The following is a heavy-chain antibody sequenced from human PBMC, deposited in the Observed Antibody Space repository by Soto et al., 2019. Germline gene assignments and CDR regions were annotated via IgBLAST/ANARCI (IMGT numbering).Heavy chain of an antibody. CDR1: GFTFSNYA. J-gene: IGHJ6*02. CDR2: ISYDGSNK. Sequence: GGSLRLSCAASGFTFSNYAMHWVRQAPGRGLDWVAVISYDGSNKYYADSGKGRFTISRDNSKNMLYLQMNSLRAEDTAVYYCARDQGGGGSSWQIYGMDVWGQGTTVTVSS. CDR3: ARDQGGGGSSWQIYGMDV. V-gene: IGHV3-30-3*01. D-gene: IGHD6-13*01.